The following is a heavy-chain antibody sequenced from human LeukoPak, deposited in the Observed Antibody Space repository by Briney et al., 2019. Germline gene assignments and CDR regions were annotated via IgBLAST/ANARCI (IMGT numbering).Heavy chain of an antibody. D-gene: IGHD3-22*01. CDR1: GYTFTSYG. V-gene: IGHV1-2*02. CDR3: ARVIGDYVDY. J-gene: IGHJ4*02. CDR2: INPNSGGT. Sequence: GASVKVSCKASGYTFTSYGISWVRQAPGQGLEWMGWINPNSGGTNYAQKFQGRVTMTRDTSISTAYMELSRLRSDDTAVYYCARVIGDYVDYWGQGTLVTVSS.